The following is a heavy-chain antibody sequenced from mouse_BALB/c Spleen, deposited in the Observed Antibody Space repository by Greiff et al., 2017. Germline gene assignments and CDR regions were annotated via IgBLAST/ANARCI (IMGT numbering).Heavy chain of an antibody. CDR3: NEYGNYLYYAMDY. J-gene: IGHJ4*01. CDR2: IDPENGDT. V-gene: IGHV14-4*02. CDR1: GFNIKDYY. D-gene: IGHD2-10*02. Sequence: VQLQQSGAELVRSGASVKLSCTASGFNIKDYYMHWVKQRPEQGLEWIGWIDPENGDTEYAPKFQGKATMTADTSSNTAYLQLSSLTSEDTAVYYGNEYGNYLYYAMDYWGQGTSVTVSS.